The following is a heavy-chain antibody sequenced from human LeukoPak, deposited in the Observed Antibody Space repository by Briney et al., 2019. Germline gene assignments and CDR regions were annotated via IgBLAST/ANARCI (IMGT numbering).Heavy chain of an antibody. J-gene: IGHJ4*02. CDR1: GGSISSSSYY. Sequence: SETLSLTCTVSGGSISSSSYYWGWIRQPPGKGLEWIGSIYYSGSTYYNPPLKSRVTISVDTSKNQFSLKLSSVTAADTAVYYCASGGNYWYYFDYWGQGTLVTVSS. D-gene: IGHD1-7*01. CDR3: ASGGNYWYYFDY. V-gene: IGHV4-39*01. CDR2: IYYSGST.